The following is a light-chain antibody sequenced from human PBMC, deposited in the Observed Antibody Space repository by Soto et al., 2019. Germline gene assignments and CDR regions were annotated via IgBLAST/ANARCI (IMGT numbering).Light chain of an antibody. CDR3: QQRSNWLT. J-gene: IGKJ4*01. CDR2: AAS. V-gene: IGKV3D-20*02. Sequence: EIVLTQSPGTLSLSRGERASLSWRASQSVSSSYFAWYQQTPGQAPSLLLYAASNRATGLPARFSGSGSGTDFPLTISRLEPEDFAVYYCQQRSNWLTFGGGTKV. CDR1: QSVSSSY.